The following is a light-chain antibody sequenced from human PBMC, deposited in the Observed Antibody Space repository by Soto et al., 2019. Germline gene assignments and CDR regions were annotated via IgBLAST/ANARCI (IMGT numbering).Light chain of an antibody. V-gene: IGLV2-8*01. J-gene: IGLJ1*01. CDR3: SSFSGSSFYV. CDR2: KVS. Sequence: QSALTQPPSASGSPGQSVTISCNETSSDVGGYDSVSWYQQHPGKAPKLLIFKVSERPSGVPDRFSGSKSGNTASLTVSGLQADDEADYYCSSFSGSSFYVFGGGTKLTVL. CDR1: SSDVGGYDS.